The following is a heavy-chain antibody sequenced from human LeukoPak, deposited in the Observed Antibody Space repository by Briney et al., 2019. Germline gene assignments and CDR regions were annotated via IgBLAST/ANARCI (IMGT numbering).Heavy chain of an antibody. V-gene: IGHV4-30-2*01. D-gene: IGHD3-16*01. CDR3: ARGPETEGGGLDY. CDR2: IYHSGST. CDR1: GGSISSGGYS. Sequence: SDTLSLTCAVSGGSISSGGYSWSWIRQPPGKGLEWFGYIYHSGSTYYNPSLKSRVTISVDRSKNQFSLTLSSVTAADTAVYYCARGPETEGGGLDYWGQGTLVTVSS. J-gene: IGHJ4*02.